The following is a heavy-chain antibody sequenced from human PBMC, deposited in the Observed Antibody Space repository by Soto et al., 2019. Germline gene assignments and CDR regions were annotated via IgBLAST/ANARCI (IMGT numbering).Heavy chain of an antibody. Sequence: PSETLYLTCTVSGGSISRYYWSWIRQPPGKGLEWIGHIYYSGSTNYDPSLKSRVTISVDTSKNQFSLKLSSVTAADTAVYYCAGGHGYLYAFCGQGTLVIGSS. V-gene: IGHV4-59*12. J-gene: IGHJ4*02. CDR2: IYYSGST. D-gene: IGHD3-16*01. CDR1: GGSISRYY. CDR3: AGGHGYLYAF.